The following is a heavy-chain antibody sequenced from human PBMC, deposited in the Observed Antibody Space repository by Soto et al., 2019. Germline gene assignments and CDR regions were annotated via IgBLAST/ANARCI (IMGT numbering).Heavy chain of an antibody. J-gene: IGHJ4*02. D-gene: IGHD2-21*02. CDR2: INPNRGCT. Sequence: ASVKVSCNASGYTFSGSYMHEVRQLPRQGLEWLGWINPNRGCTNYAQKSQGRVTMTRDTSLSTAYMELSRQRSDDTAAYYCGGVRSSMVVTEIWGQGTLVTVSS. CDR1: GYTFSGSY. V-gene: IGHV1-2*02. CDR3: GGVRSSMVVTEI.